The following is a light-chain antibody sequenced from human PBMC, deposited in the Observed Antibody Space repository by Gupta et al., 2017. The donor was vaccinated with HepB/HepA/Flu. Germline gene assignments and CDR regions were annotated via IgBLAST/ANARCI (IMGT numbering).Light chain of an antibody. V-gene: IGLV2-8*01. J-gene: IGLJ2*01. CDR1: SSAVGGYNS. CDR3: TAYAGNDRGV. Sequence: QSALPQPPSASRSPGPSVTISCTGTSSAVGGYNSVSWYQQHPGEAPSLMIYEVTKRPAGVADRFSGSKSGNTASLTVSGRQAEEEADYYCTAYAGNDRGVFGGGTKLTVL. CDR2: EVT.